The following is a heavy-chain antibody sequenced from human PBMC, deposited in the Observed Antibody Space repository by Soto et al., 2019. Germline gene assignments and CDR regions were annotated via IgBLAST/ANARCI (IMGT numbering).Heavy chain of an antibody. D-gene: IGHD2-2*01. J-gene: IGHJ5*02. Sequence: ASVKVSCKASGYVFINYGITWVRQAPGQGLEWMGWISGYNGNTKYADKLQGRVTMTTDTSTTTAYMELRSLRSDDTAVYYCARDEVPAANWLDRWGQGTLVTVSS. CDR3: ARDEVPAANWLDR. CDR1: GYVFINYG. V-gene: IGHV1-18*01. CDR2: ISGYNGNT.